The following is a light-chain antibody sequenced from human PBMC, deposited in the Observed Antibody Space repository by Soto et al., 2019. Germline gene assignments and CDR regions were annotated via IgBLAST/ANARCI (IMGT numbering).Light chain of an antibody. Sequence: QSVLTQPPSASGTPGQRVTISCSGSSSNIGSNYVYWYQQLPGTAPKLLIYSNNQRPSGVPDRFSGSKSGTSASLAISGLRYEDEADYYCEAWDDSPSGTVFGGGTKVTVL. J-gene: IGLJ2*01. CDR1: SSNIGSNY. CDR3: EAWDDSPSGTV. CDR2: SNN. V-gene: IGLV1-47*02.